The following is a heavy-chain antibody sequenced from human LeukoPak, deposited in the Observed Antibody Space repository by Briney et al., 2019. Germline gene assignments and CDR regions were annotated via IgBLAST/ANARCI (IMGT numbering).Heavy chain of an antibody. CDR2: IYHSGST. J-gene: IGHJ4*02. Sequence: SETLSLTCTVSGYSISSGYYWGWIRQPPGKGLEWIGSIYHSGSTYYNPSLKSRVTISVDTSKNQFSLKLSSVTAADTAVYYCAQEADDYGDYVYFDYWGQGTLVTVSS. V-gene: IGHV4-38-2*02. CDR1: GYSISSGYY. CDR3: AQEADDYGDYVYFDY. D-gene: IGHD4-17*01.